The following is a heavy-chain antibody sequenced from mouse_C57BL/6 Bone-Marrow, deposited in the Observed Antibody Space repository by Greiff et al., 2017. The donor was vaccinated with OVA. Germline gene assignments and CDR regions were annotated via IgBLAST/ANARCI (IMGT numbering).Heavy chain of an antibody. CDR3: ARASDSSGYLYAMDY. CDR2: ISDGGSYT. CDR1: GFTFSSYA. D-gene: IGHD3-2*02. Sequence: DVMLVESGGGLVKPGGSLKLSCAASGFTFSSYAMSWVRQTPEKRLEWVATISDGGSYTYYPDNVKGRFTISRDNAKNNLYLQMSHLKSEDTAMYYCARASDSSGYLYAMDYWGQGTSVTVSS. J-gene: IGHJ4*01. V-gene: IGHV5-4*03.